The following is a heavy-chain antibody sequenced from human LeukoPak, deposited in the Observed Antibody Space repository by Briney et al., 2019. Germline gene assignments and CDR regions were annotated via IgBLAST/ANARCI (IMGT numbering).Heavy chain of an antibody. V-gene: IGHV3-53*01. CDR3: ARDRNYGDRNYYYYYMDV. CDR1: GFTVSSNY. Sequence: GGSLRLSCAPSGFTVSSNYMSWVRQAPGKGLEWVSVIYSGGSTYYADSVKGRSTITRDNSKNTPYLQMNSLRAEDTAVYYCARDRNYGDRNYYYYYMDVWGKGTTVTVSS. CDR2: IYSGGST. D-gene: IGHD4-17*01. J-gene: IGHJ6*03.